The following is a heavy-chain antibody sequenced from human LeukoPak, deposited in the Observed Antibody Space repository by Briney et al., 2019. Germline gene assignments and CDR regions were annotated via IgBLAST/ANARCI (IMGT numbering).Heavy chain of an antibody. V-gene: IGHV4-34*01. Sequence: SETLSLTCTVSGGSLNLYSWTWIRQPPGKGLEWIAEIGHGGSINYNPSLKSRVTMSLDTSNNQFSLSLSSVSAADTAAYFCASRETFYFYYMDVWGNGTTVIVSS. J-gene: IGHJ6*03. CDR2: IGHGGSI. CDR3: ASRETFYFYYMDV. CDR1: GGSLNLYS. D-gene: IGHD1-26*01.